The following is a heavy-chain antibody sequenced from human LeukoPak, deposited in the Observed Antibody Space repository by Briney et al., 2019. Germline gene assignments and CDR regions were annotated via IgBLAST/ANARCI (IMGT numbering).Heavy chain of an antibody. V-gene: IGHV3-21*01. Sequence: GGSLRLPCAASGFTFSSYSMNWVRQAPGKGLEWVSSISSSSSYIYYADSVKGRFTISRDNAKNSLYLQMNSLRAEDTAVYYCASALEGTIFGVAPDYWGQGTLVTVSS. J-gene: IGHJ4*02. D-gene: IGHD3-3*01. CDR1: GFTFSSYS. CDR3: ASALEGTIFGVAPDY. CDR2: ISSSSSYI.